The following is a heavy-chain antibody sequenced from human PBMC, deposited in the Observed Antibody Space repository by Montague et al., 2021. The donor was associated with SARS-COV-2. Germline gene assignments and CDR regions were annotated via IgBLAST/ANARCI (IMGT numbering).Heavy chain of an antibody. CDR1: GFSLSTSGMC. CDR3: ARTQYFGILYYCYGMDV. CDR2: IDWDDDK. J-gene: IGHJ6*02. V-gene: IGHV2-70*01. D-gene: IGHD3-3*01. Sequence: PALVKPTQTLLLTCTFSGFSLSTSGMCVSWIRQPPGKALEWLALIDWDDDKYYSTSLKTRLTISKDTTKNQVVLTMANMDPVDTATYYCARTQYFGILYYCYGMDVWGQGTTVTVSS.